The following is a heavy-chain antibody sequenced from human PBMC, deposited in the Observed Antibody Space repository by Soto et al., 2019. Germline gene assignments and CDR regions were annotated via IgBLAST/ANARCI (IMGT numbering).Heavy chain of an antibody. V-gene: IGHV5-51*01. CDR3: ARSPGVAYCGGDCYREWFDP. CDR1: GYSFTSYW. Sequence: GESLKISCKGSGYSFTSYWIGWVRQMPGKGLEWMGIIYPGDSDTRYNPSFQGQVTISADKSISTAYLQWSSLKASDTAMYYCARSPGVAYCGGDCYREWFDPWGQGTLVTVSS. CDR2: IYPGDSDT. J-gene: IGHJ5*02. D-gene: IGHD2-21*02.